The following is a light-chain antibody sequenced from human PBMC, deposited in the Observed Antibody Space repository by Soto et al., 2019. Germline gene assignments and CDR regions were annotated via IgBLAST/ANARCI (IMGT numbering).Light chain of an antibody. CDR3: QHYNSYPDS. CDR1: QTINEW. Sequence: DIQMTQSPSTLSASVGERVTITCRASQTINEWLAWYQQKIGKAPRVLIYQASTLASAVPSRFSGSGSGTTFTLTISSLQPDDSATYYCQHYNSYPDSFGQGSKLAI. V-gene: IGKV1-5*03. CDR2: QAS. J-gene: IGKJ2*03.